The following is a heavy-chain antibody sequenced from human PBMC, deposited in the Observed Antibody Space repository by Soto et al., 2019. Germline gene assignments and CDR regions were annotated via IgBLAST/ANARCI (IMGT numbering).Heavy chain of an antibody. CDR1: GDSISSGGFP. V-gene: IGHV4-30-2*06. CDR2: VYRTGAT. Sequence: QLQLRESGSGLVETAQTLSLTCIVSGDSISSGGFPWTWIRQSTGKGLEWIGYVYRTGATSYNPSLESRASISVDTSRNQFSLKLMSVTPADSAVYLCARDSYAMSWFALDVWGRGTAVTVSS. J-gene: IGHJ6*02. D-gene: IGHD2-2*01. CDR3: ARDSYAMSWFALDV.